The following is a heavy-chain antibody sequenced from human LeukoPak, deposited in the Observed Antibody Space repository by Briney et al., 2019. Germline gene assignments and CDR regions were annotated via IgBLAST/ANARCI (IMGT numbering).Heavy chain of an antibody. J-gene: IGHJ5*02. CDR3: ARPRYDSSGYYGTNWFDP. CDR1: GYTFTSYG. Sequence: ASVKVSCKASGYTFTSYGISWVRQAPGQGLEWMGWISAYNGNTNYAQKLQGGVTMTTDTSTSTAYMELRSLRSDDTAVYYCARPRYDSSGYYGTNWFDPWGQGTLVTVSS. CDR2: ISAYNGNT. D-gene: IGHD3-22*01. V-gene: IGHV1-18*01.